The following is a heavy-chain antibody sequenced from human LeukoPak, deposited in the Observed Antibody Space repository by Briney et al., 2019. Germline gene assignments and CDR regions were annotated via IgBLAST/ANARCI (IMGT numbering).Heavy chain of an antibody. CDR2: VSGSGGST. CDR1: GLTFSSYA. V-gene: IGHV3-23*01. J-gene: IGHJ4*02. Sequence: GGSLRLSCAASGLTFSSYAMSWVRQAPGKGLEWVSAVSGSGGSTYYADSVKGRFTISRDNSKNTLYLQMNSLRAEDTAVYYCAKRADRSGSSYYFDDWGQGTLVTVSS. D-gene: IGHD3-22*01. CDR3: AKRADRSGSSYYFDD.